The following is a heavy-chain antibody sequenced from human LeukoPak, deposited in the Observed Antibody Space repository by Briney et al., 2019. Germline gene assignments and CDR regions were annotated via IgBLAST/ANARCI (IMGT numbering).Heavy chain of an antibody. Sequence: PSETLSLTCVVSDYSVSGGYYWGWIRQPPGKGLEWIGSIYHSGSTYYNPSLKSRVTISIDTSKNQFSLKLSSVNAADTAVYYCARHEQGYCTSSSCRGSDYWGQGTLVTVSS. J-gene: IGHJ4*02. CDR1: DYSVSGGYY. CDR3: ARHEQGYCTSSSCRGSDY. D-gene: IGHD2-2*01. V-gene: IGHV4-38-2*01. CDR2: IYHSGST.